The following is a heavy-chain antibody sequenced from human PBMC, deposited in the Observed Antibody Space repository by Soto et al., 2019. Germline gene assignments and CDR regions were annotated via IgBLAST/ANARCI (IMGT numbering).Heavy chain of an antibody. CDR1: GYTFTSYG. D-gene: IGHD6-6*01. CDR3: ARRIAARRASYYYGMDV. CDR2: ISAYSGNT. Sequence: ASVKVSCKASGYTFTSYGISWVRQAPGQGLEWMGWISAYSGNTKYTQKLQGRVTMATDTSTGTAYMELKLSSVTAADTAVYYCARRIAARRASYYYGMDVWGQGTTVTVSS. V-gene: IGHV1-18*01. J-gene: IGHJ6*02.